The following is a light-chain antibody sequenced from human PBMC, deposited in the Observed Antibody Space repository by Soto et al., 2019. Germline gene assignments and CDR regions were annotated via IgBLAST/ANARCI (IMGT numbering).Light chain of an antibody. Sequence: DIQMTQSPSSVSASVGDRVTISCQASQGISRSLAWYQQKPGKAPKLLIYAASSLQSGVPSRFSGSGFGTDFTLTISSLQPEDSAIYYCQQADTFPITFGQGTLLEI. V-gene: IGKV1D-12*01. J-gene: IGKJ5*01. CDR2: AAS. CDR1: QGISRS. CDR3: QQADTFPIT.